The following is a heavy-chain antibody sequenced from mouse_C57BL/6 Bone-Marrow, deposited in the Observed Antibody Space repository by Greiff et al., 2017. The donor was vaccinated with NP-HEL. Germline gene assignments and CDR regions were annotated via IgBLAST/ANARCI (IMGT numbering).Heavy chain of an antibody. CDR3: ARSNYDAMDY. Sequence: EVKLVESGGGLVQSGRSLRLSCATSGFTFSDFYMEWVRQAPGKGLEWIAASRNKANDYTTEYSASVKGRFIVSRDTSQSILYLQMNALRAEDTAIYYCARSNYDAMDYWGQGTSVTVSS. D-gene: IGHD2-5*01. CDR1: GFTFSDFY. J-gene: IGHJ4*01. CDR2: SRNKANDYTT. V-gene: IGHV7-1*01.